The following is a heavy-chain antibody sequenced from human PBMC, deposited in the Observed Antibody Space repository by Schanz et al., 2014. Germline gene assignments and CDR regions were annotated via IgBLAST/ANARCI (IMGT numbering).Heavy chain of an antibody. CDR1: GFSFSSYA. Sequence: EVQLLESGGGLVEPGGSLRLSCAASGFSFSSYAMGWVRQARGKGLEWVSAMNESHSTIYYADSVRGRFTISRDNAENTLFLQMNSLRSEDTAVYYCAKVDRTRYYAMDVWGQGTTVTVSS. D-gene: IGHD3-3*01. CDR2: MNESHSTI. CDR3: AKVDRTRYYAMDV. J-gene: IGHJ6*02. V-gene: IGHV3-23*01.